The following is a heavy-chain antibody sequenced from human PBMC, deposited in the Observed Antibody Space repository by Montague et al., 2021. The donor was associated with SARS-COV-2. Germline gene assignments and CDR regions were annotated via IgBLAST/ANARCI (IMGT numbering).Heavy chain of an antibody. CDR1: GGSISSSSYY. Sequence: SETLSLTCTVSGGSISSSSYYWGWIRQPPGKGLEWIGSIYYSGSTYYNPSLKSRVTISVDTSKNQFSLKLSSVTAADTAVYYCARPKYSGSWYVDCWGQGTLVTVSS. CDR2: IYYSGST. D-gene: IGHD6-13*01. J-gene: IGHJ4*02. CDR3: ARPKYSGSWYVDC. V-gene: IGHV4-39*01.